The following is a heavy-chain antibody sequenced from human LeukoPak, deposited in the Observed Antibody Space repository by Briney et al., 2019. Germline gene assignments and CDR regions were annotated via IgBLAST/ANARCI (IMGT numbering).Heavy chain of an antibody. CDR2: ISYDGSNK. J-gene: IGHJ3*02. CDR1: GFTFSSYA. CDR3: ARVNGRSGYYDAFDI. V-gene: IGHV3-30-3*01. D-gene: IGHD3-22*01. Sequence: GGSLRLSCAASGFTFSSYAMHWVRQAPGKGLEWVAVISYDGSNKYYADSVKGRFTISRDNSKNTLYLQMNSLRAEDTAVYYCARVNGRSGYYDAFDIWGQGTMVTVSS.